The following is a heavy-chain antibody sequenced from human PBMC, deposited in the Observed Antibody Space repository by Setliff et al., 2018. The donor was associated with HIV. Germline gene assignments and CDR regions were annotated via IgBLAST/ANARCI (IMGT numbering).Heavy chain of an antibody. D-gene: IGHD3-22*01. CDR1: GFTFSSYS. CDR2: ISVDGSGK. Sequence: GGSLRLSCAASGFTFSSYSMNWVRQAPGKGLEWVAAISVDGSGKFYADSVKGRFTISRDNSRNTLYLQMNSLRDEDTAVYYCARLMHYYDSFWVLWRENYFDSWGRGTLVTVSS. CDR3: ARLMHYYDSFWVLWRENYFDS. V-gene: IGHV3-30*03. J-gene: IGHJ4*01.